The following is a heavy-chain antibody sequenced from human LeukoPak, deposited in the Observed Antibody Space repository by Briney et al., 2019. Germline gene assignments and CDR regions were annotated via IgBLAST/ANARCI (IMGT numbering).Heavy chain of an antibody. V-gene: IGHV5-51*01. J-gene: IGHJ3*02. CDR3: ARRHLGDGYNNDAFDI. CDR1: GYSFTSYW. D-gene: IGHD5-24*01. CDR2: IYPGDSDT. Sequence: ESLKISCKGSGYSFTSYWIGWVRQMPGKGLECMGIIYPGDSDTRYSPSFQGQVTISADKSISTAYLQWRSLKASDTAIYYSARRHLGDGYNNDAFDIWGQGTMVTVSS.